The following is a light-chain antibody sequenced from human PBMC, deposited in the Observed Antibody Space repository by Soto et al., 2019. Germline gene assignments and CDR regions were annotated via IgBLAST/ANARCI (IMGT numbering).Light chain of an antibody. CDR3: QQRNTWPWT. CDR1: QSVSGD. Sequence: IVLTQSSATLALYPGQRATLSCRASQSVSGDLAWFQQKPGQAPRLLIYDTYNGATGLPARFSGSGSGTDFTLTISSLEPEDFAVYYCQQRNTWPWTFGQGTKVEIK. J-gene: IGKJ1*01. CDR2: DTY. V-gene: IGKV3-11*01.